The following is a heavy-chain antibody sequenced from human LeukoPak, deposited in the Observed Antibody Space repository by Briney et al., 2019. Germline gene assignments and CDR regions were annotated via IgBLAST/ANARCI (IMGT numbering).Heavy chain of an antibody. J-gene: IGHJ4*02. CDR2: INPNSGGT. CDR1: GYTFTGYY. Sequence: ASVKVSCKASGYTFTGYYMHWVRQAPGQGLEWMGWINPNSGGTNYAQKFQGRVTMTRDTSISTAYMELSGLRSDDTAVYYCARGGYSYGYGPPYYFDYWGQGTLVTVSS. CDR3: ARGGYSYGYGPPYYFDY. V-gene: IGHV1-2*02. D-gene: IGHD5-18*01.